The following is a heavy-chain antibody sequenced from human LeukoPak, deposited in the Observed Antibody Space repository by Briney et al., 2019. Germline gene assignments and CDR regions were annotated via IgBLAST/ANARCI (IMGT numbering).Heavy chain of an antibody. CDR1: GGSISSYY. Sequence: AETLSLTCTVSGGSISSYYWSWIRQPPGEVLEWVWNIFYSGSPNYNPSLKSRVTISVDTSKNQFSLKLSSVAAADTAVYYCTRDISGSCDYWGQGALVTVSS. D-gene: IGHD3-10*01. CDR2: IFYSGSP. V-gene: IGHV4-59*08. J-gene: IGHJ4*02. CDR3: TRDISGSCDY.